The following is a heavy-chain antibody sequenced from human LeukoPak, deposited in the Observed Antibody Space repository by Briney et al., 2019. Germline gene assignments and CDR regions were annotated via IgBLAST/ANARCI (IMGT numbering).Heavy chain of an antibody. V-gene: IGHV3-48*03. J-gene: IGHJ4*02. CDR1: GFTFSSYE. CDR3: AKGRGRIAVAGRNYFDY. CDR2: ISSSGSTI. Sequence: PGGSLRLSCAASGFTFSSYEMNWVRQAPGKGLEWVSYISSSGSTIYYADSVKGRFTISRDNAKNSLYLQMNSLRAGDTAVYYCAKGRGRIAVAGRNYFDYWGQGTLVTVSS. D-gene: IGHD6-19*01.